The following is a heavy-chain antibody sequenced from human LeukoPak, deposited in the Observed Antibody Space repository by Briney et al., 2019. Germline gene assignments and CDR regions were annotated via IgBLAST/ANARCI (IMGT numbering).Heavy chain of an antibody. D-gene: IGHD1-26*01. CDR3: ARDYSGSYQKGPDY. V-gene: IGHV3-74*01. CDR2: INTDGSST. Sequence: GGSLRLSCAASGFTFSSYWMHWVRQAPGKGLVWVSRINTDGSSTSYADSVKGRFTISRDNAKNSLYLQMNSLRAEDTAVYYCARDYSGSYQKGPDYWGQGTLVTVSS. J-gene: IGHJ4*02. CDR1: GFTFSSYW.